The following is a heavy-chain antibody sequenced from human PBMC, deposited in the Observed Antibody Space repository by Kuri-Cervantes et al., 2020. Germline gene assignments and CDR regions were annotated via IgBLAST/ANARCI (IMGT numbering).Heavy chain of an antibody. CDR2: ISYDGSNK. V-gene: IGHV3-30*05. Sequence: GGSLRLSCAASGFTFSRYGMHWVRQAPGKGLEWVAVISYDGSNKYYADSVKGRFTISRDNSKNTLYLQMNSLRAEDTAVYYCARDLGRIRLGRFAVDVWGKGTTVTVSS. D-gene: IGHD1-26*01. CDR1: GFTFSRYG. J-gene: IGHJ6*04. CDR3: ARDLGRIRLGRFAVDV.